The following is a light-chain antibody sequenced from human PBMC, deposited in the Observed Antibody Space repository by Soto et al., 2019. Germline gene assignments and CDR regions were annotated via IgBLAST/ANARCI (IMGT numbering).Light chain of an antibody. Sequence: EIVLTQSPATLSLSPGERATLSCRASQSVSSYLAWYQQKPGQSPRLLIYDASNRATGIPARFSGSGSGTDFTLTISSLELEDFAVYYCQQRVNWPLFGQGTKLEI. CDR3: QQRVNWPL. J-gene: IGKJ2*01. CDR1: QSVSSY. CDR2: DAS. V-gene: IGKV3-11*01.